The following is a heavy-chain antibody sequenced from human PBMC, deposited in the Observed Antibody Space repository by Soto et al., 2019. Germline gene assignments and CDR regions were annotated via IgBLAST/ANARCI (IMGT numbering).Heavy chain of an antibody. D-gene: IGHD2-2*01. V-gene: IGHV1-8*01. Sequence: QVQLVQSGAEVKKPGASVKVSCKASGYTFTSYDINWVRQATGQGLEWMGWMNPNSGNTGYAQKFQGRVTMTRNTSISTAYMELSSLRSEDTAVYYCARGGYCSSTSGYSEKDVGAFDIWGQGTMFTVSS. CDR3: ARGGYCSSTSGYSEKDVGAFDI. J-gene: IGHJ3*02. CDR1: GYTFTSYD. CDR2: MNPNSGNT.